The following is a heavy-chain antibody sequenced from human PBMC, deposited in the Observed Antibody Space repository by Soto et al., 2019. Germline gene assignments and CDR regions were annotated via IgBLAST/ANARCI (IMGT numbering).Heavy chain of an antibody. V-gene: IGHV3-23*01. J-gene: IGHJ4*02. Sequence: GGSLRLSCAASGFTFSSYAMTWVRQAPGKGLEWVSIVSYNGGDTYYADSVKGRFTISRDNSKDTVDLQMNGLRAEDTAVYYCARYIRGPTVYYFDFWGPGVLVTVS. D-gene: IGHD1-1*01. CDR3: ARYIRGPTVYYFDF. CDR1: GFTFSSYA. CDR2: VSYNGGDT.